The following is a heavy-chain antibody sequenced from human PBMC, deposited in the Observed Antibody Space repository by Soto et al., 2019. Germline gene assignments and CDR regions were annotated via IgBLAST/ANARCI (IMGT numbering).Heavy chain of an antibody. CDR1: GFTFSRYS. CDR3: ARDFVVASPVNYYYTGMDA. CDR2: ISSSGSIT. D-gene: IGHD2-15*01. V-gene: IGHV3-48*01. J-gene: IGHJ6*02. Sequence: GGSLRLSCGASGFTFSRYSMNWVRQAPGKGLEWVSYISSSGSITYYADSVKGRFTISRDNAENSLFLQMNSLRAEDTAVYYCARDFVVASPVNYYYTGMDAWGLETTVTISS.